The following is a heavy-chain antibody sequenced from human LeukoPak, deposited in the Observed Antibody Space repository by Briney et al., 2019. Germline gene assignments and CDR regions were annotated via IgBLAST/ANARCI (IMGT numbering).Heavy chain of an antibody. CDR2: VYDTGDT. CDR1: GTSITRTC. CDR3: WRRGTSGNYQTLYFDS. J-gene: IGHJ4*02. D-gene: IGHD1-7*01. Sequence: PSETLSLTCTVSGTSITRTCWSWLRQPPGRGLESVGYVYDTGDTNYNPSLKRRVTMSLDTSNNHFSLLLRSVTAADTAIYYCWRRGTSGNYQTLYFDSWGQGILVTVSS. V-gene: IGHV4-59*08.